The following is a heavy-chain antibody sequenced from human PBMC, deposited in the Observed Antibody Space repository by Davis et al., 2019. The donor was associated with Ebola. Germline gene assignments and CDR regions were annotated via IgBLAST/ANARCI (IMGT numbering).Heavy chain of an antibody. J-gene: IGHJ5*02. CDR1: GGSVGSSDNSY. Sequence: SETLSLTCFVSGGSVGSSDNSYWSWIRQSPGKGPEWIALIYYSGSTKYNPSLKSRVTISLDTSKNQFSLKLNSVTAADTAVYYCARQFDPWGQGILVTVSS. CDR2: IYYSGST. CDR3: ARQFDP. V-gene: IGHV4-61*01.